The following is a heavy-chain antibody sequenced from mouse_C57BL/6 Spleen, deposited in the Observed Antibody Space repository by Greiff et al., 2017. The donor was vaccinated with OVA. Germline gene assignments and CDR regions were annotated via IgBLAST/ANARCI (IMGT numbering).Heavy chain of an antibody. Sequence: EVKLVESGEGLVKPGGSLKLSCAASGFTFSSYAMSWVRQTPEKRLEWVAYISSSGDYIYYADTVKGRFTISRDNAWNTLYLQMSRLKTEETAMDYCTRDGRTGTYEDWGQGTTLTVSS. CDR2: ISSSGDYI. CDR3: TRDGRTGTYED. D-gene: IGHD4-1*01. CDR1: GFTFSSYA. J-gene: IGHJ2*01. V-gene: IGHV5-9-1*02.